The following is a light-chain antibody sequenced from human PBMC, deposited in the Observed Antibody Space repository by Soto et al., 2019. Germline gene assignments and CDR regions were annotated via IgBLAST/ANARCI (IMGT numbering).Light chain of an antibody. Sequence: EIVLTQSPGTLSLSPGERATLSCRASQSVSSSYLAWYQHKPGQAPRLLIYGASTRATGIPDRFSGSGSGTDFTLTISRLKPEDFAVYYCQQFGSPFTFGPGTKVDLK. CDR1: QSVSSSY. CDR3: QQFGSPFT. CDR2: GAS. J-gene: IGKJ3*01. V-gene: IGKV3-20*01.